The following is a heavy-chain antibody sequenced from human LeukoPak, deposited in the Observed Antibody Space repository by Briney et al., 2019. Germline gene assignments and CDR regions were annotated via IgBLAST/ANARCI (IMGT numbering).Heavy chain of an antibody. V-gene: IGHV1-46*01. Sequence: ASVKVSCKASGYTFTSYYMHWVRQAPGQGLEWMGIINPSGGSTSHAQKFQGRVTMTRDTSTSTVYMELSSLRSEDTAVYYCARVRSTYYDSSGYCDYWGQGTLVTVSS. CDR2: INPSGGST. J-gene: IGHJ4*02. CDR3: ARVRSTYYDSSGYCDY. D-gene: IGHD3-22*01. CDR1: GYTFTSYY.